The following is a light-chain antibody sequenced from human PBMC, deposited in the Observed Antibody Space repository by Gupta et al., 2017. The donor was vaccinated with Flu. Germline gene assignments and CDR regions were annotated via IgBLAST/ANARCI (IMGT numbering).Light chain of an antibody. J-gene: IGKJ1*01. CDR2: GAS. Sequence: GTLSLSPGERATRSCRASQSVSSSRLAWYQQKPGQAPRLLIYGASSRATVIPDRFTGSGSGTDFTLTISRLEPEDSAVYYCQQDGSSPRTFGQGTKVEIK. V-gene: IGKV3-20*01. CDR1: QSVSSSR. CDR3: QQDGSSPRT.